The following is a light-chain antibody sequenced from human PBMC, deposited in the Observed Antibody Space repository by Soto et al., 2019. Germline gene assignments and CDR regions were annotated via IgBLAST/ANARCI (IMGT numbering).Light chain of an antibody. CDR3: QQYGSSPPLT. CDR2: GAS. V-gene: IGKV3-20*01. CDR1: QSVSSSY. Sequence: EIVLTQSPGTLSLSPGERATLSCRASQSVSSSYLAWYQQKPGQAPRLLIYGASNRATGIPDRFSGSGSGTDFTLTISTLEPEDFAVYYCQQYGSSPPLTFGGGTKVEIK. J-gene: IGKJ4*01.